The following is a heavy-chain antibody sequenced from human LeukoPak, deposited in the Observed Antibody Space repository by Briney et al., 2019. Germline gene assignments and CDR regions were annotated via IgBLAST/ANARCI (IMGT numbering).Heavy chain of an antibody. CDR2: ISSSSSYI. Sequence: GASVKVSCKASGYTFSSYSMNWVRQAPGKGLEWVSSISSSSSYIYYADSVKGRFTISRDNAKNSLYLQMNSLRAEDTAVYYCTRDATYYLRYGYFDYWGQGTLVTVSS. CDR1: GYTFSSYS. CDR3: TRDATYYLRYGYFDY. D-gene: IGHD2/OR15-2a*01. J-gene: IGHJ4*02. V-gene: IGHV3-21*01.